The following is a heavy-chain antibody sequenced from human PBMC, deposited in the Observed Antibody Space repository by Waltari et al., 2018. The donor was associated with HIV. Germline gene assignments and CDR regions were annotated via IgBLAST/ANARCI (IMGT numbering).Heavy chain of an antibody. CDR2: TYFTSNSYN. CDR3: ASDRSRLYYSQCGIDG. CDR1: GDSVRSNSAA. J-gene: IGHJ6*02. Sequence: QLHPQQSVPGLVKPSRTASLTCSISGDSVRSNSAAWTCISQSPSRGLGWLGSTYFTSNSYNDYPVSVTRRITMNPDTSKHQLSLQLSSVTPEDSAVSNSASDRSRLYYSQCGIDGWGQGTTVTVSS. V-gene: IGHV6-1*01.